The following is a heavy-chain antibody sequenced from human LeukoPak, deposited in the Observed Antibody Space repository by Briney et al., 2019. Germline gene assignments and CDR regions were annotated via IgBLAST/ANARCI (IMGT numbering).Heavy chain of an antibody. V-gene: IGHV1-46*01. J-gene: IGHJ6*02. Sequence: ASVKVSCKASGYTFTSYYMHWVRQAPGQGLEWMGIINPSGGSTSYAQKFQGRVTMTRDTSTSTVYMELSSLRSEDTAVYYCARDRLVRGVMPPYYYYGMDVWGQGTMVTVSS. D-gene: IGHD3-10*01. CDR1: GYTFTSYY. CDR2: INPSGGST. CDR3: ARDRLVRGVMPPYYYYGMDV.